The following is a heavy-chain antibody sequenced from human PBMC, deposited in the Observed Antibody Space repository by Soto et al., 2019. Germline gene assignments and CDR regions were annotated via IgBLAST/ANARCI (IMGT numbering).Heavy chain of an antibody. CDR1: CGSVISGSYY. J-gene: IGHJ4*02. CDR3: ARQRIEPAQYYFDY. V-gene: IGHV4-61*01. Sequence: SETLSLTCTFSCGSVISGSYYWTWIRQSPGKGLEWMGYILSSGSTDYNPSLKSRVTISVDTSKNEFSLKLRSVTAADTAVYYCARQRIEPAQYYFDYWGQGMLVTVSS. D-gene: IGHD2-2*01. CDR2: ILSSGST.